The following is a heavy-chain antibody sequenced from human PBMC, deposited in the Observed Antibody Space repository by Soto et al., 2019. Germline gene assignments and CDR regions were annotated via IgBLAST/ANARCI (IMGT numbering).Heavy chain of an antibody. CDR1: GGSISNGGLY. J-gene: IGHJ5*02. CDR3: ARTTDSSGYFQFWFDP. D-gene: IGHD3-22*01. Sequence: KPSETLSLTCTVSGGSISNGGLYWSWIRQYPGKGLEWIGYIHYSGSTYYNPSLESRVTISVDTSKNHFSLKLSSVTAADTAVYYCARTTDSSGYFQFWFDPWGQGTLVTVSS. CDR2: IHYSGST. V-gene: IGHV4-31*03.